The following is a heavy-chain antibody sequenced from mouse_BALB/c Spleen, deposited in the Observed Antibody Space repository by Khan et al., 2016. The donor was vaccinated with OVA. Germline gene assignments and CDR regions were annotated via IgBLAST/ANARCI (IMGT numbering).Heavy chain of an antibody. CDR3: ARLHYSWLAD. J-gene: IGHJ3*01. D-gene: IGHD1-1*02. Sequence: QVQLQQPGAELVKPGASVKLSCKTSGYTFTSYWMHWVKQRPGQGLEWIGEINPSNGRTNQNEKFKSKATLTVDKSSSTAYIQLSSLTSEDSAVYYCARLHYSWLADWGQGTLVSVSA. CDR2: INPSNGRT. CDR1: GYTFTSYW. V-gene: IGHV1S81*02.